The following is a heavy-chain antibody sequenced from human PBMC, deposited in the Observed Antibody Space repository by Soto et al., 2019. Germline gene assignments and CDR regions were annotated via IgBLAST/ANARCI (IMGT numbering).Heavy chain of an antibody. D-gene: IGHD2-2*01. CDR2: ISSSGSTI. V-gene: IGHV3-48*03. CDR3: AREYCSSTSCLPRTWWYYGMDV. Sequence: EVQLVESGGGLVQPGGSLRLSCAASGFTFSSYEMNWVRQAPGKGLEWVSYISSSGSTIYYADSVKGRFTISRDNAKNSLYLQMNSLRAEDTAVYYCAREYCSSTSCLPRTWWYYGMDVWGQGTTVTVSS. J-gene: IGHJ6*02. CDR1: GFTFSSYE.